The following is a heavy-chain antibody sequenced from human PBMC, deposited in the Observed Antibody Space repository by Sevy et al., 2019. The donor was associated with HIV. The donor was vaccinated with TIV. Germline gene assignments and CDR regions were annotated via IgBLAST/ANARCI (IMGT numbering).Heavy chain of an antibody. J-gene: IGHJ4*02. CDR1: GGSFSGYY. D-gene: IGHD1-7*01. V-gene: IGHV4-34*01. Sequence: ETLSLTCAVYGGSFSGYYWSWIRQPPGKGLEWIGEINHSGSTNYNPSLKSRVTISVDTSKNQFSLKLSSVTAADTAVYYCARGMTGTTSSFDYWVQGTLVTVSS. CDR2: INHSGST. CDR3: ARGMTGTTSSFDY.